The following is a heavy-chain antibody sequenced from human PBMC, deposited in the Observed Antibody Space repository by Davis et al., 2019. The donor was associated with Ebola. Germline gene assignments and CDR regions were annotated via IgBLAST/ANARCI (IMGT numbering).Heavy chain of an antibody. D-gene: IGHD5-18*01. CDR2: IYHSGRT. J-gene: IGHJ4*02. CDR1: GGSISSGCYS. Sequence: SETLSPTCAVPGGSISSGCYSWSWLRQPPGKGLEWIGYIYHSGRTYYNPSLKIRVTISVDRSNNQFSLKLSSVTAADTAVYYCARGTWIQLWQSFDYWGQGTLVTVSS. V-gene: IGHV4-30-2*01. CDR3: ARGTWIQLWQSFDY.